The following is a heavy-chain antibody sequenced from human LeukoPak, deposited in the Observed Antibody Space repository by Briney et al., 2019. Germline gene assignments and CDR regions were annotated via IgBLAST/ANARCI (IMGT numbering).Heavy chain of an antibody. Sequence: GGSLRLSCAASGFTFSSYAMSWVRQAPGKGLEWVSAISGSGGSTYYADSVKGRFTISRDNFKNTLYLQMNSLRDEDTAVYYCAKDDWWRLPNPYYFDYWGQGTLVTVSS. D-gene: IGHD2-21*02. V-gene: IGHV3-23*01. CDR3: AKDDWWRLPNPYYFDY. CDR1: GFTFSSYA. CDR2: ISGSGGST. J-gene: IGHJ4*02.